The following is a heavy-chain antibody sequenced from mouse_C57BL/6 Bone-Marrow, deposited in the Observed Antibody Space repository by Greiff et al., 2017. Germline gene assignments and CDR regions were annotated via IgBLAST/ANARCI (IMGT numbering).Heavy chain of an antibody. CDR1: GYSFTDYN. CDR3: ARIPYDYPSWFAY. Sequence: VQLKESGPELVKPGASVKISCKASGYSFTDYNMNWVKQSNGKSLEWIGVINPDYGTTRYNQKFKGKATLTVDQSSSTAYMQLNSLTSYDSAVYYCARIPYDYPSWFAYWGQGTLVTVSA. CDR2: INPDYGTT. V-gene: IGHV1-39*01. D-gene: IGHD2-4*01. J-gene: IGHJ3*01.